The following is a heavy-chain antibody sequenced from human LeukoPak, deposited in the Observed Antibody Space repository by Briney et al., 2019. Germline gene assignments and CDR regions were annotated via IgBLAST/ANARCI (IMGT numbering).Heavy chain of an antibody. CDR3: ARESYCGGDCYGPFDY. V-gene: IGHV1-46*01. D-gene: IGHD2-21*02. CDR1: GYTFTSYY. J-gene: IGHJ4*02. CDR2: INPSGGST. Sequence: GASVKVSCKASGYTFTSYYMHWVRQAPGQGLEWMGIINPSGGSTSYAQKFQGRVTMTRDTSTSTVYMELSSLRSEDTAAYYCARESYCGGDCYGPFDYWGQGTLVTVSS.